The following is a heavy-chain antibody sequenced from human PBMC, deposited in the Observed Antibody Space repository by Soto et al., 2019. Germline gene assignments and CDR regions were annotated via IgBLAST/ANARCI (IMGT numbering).Heavy chain of an antibody. CDR2: IIPFLGVT. Sequence: QVHLVQSGAEVQKPGSSVKVSCKASGGTFSPYTINWVRQAPGQGLEWMGRIIPFLGVTNHAQKFQDRVTITADKSTSTAYLEFRRLRSADTAVYYCTRDWDSSVSPGEFGCHWGQGTLVTVSS. CDR1: GGTFSPYT. CDR3: TRDWDSSVSPGEFGCH. J-gene: IGHJ4*02. V-gene: IGHV1-69*08. D-gene: IGHD3-10*01.